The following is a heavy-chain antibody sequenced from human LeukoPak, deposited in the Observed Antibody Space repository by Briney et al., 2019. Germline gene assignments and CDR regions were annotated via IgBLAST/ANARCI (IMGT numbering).Heavy chain of an antibody. J-gene: IGHJ6*02. D-gene: IGHD1-1*01. Sequence: GGSLRLSCAASGFTFSSYAMSWVRQAPGKGLEWVSAISGSGGSTYYADSVKGRFTISRDNAKNSLYLQMNSLRAEDTAVYYCARAFASNSPMDVWGQGTTVTVSS. CDR3: ARAFASNSPMDV. CDR1: GFTFSSYA. CDR2: ISGSGGST. V-gene: IGHV3-23*01.